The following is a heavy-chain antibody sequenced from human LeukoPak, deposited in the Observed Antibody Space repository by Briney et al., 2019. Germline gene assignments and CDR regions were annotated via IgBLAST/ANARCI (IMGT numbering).Heavy chain of an antibody. V-gene: IGHV4-34*01. CDR3: ARAKDYYDSSGYFDAFDI. CDR2: INHSGST. D-gene: IGHD3-22*01. J-gene: IGHJ3*02. Sequence: LXLXXXXYGGSXXGYYXGWIRPPPGKGLEWIGEINHSGSTNYNPSLKSRVTISVDTSKNQFSLKLSSVTAADTAVYYCARAKDYYDSSGYFDAFDIWGQGTMVTVSS. CDR1: GGSXXGYY.